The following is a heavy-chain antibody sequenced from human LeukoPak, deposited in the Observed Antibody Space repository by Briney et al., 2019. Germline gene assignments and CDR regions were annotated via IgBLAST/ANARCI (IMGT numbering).Heavy chain of an antibody. J-gene: IGHJ5*02. D-gene: IGHD2-2*01. Sequence: EASVRVSCEASGYTFTSYGISWVRQAPGQGLEWMGWISAYNGNTNYAQTLQGRVTMTTDTSTSTAYMELRSLRSDDTAVYYCARLDCSSTSCYYNWFDPWGQGTLVTVSS. CDR2: ISAYNGNT. CDR3: ARLDCSSTSCYYNWFDP. V-gene: IGHV1-18*01. CDR1: GYTFTSYG.